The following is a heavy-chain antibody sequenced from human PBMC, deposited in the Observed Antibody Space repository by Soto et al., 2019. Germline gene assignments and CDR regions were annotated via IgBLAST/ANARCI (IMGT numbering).Heavy chain of an antibody. CDR3: VKDPLRNGHNGFDP. D-gene: IGHD5-12*01. Sequence: PSETLSLTCAVSGGPISSDNWWTWVRLPPGKGLEWIGEIRHGGSTNYNPSLQSRVTISMDNSKNQFSLRAEDTAVYYCVKDPLRNGHNGFDPWGQGILVTVSS. V-gene: IGHV4-4*02. CDR1: GGPISSDNW. J-gene: IGHJ5*02. CDR2: IRHGGST.